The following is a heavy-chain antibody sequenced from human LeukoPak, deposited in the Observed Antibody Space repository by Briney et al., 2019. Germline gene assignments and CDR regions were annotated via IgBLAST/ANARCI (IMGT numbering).Heavy chain of an antibody. CDR2: ISYDGSQE. CDR1: EFSFSSYA. V-gene: IGHV3-30*04. D-gene: IGHD4-23*01. Sequence: GGSLRLSCAASEFSFSSYAMHWDRQAPGKGLEWVALISYDGSQEYYADSVKGRFTISRDNSKNTLYLQMNSLRAEDTAVYYCANLLRWEPYWGQGTLVTVSS. CDR3: ANLLRWEPY. J-gene: IGHJ4*02.